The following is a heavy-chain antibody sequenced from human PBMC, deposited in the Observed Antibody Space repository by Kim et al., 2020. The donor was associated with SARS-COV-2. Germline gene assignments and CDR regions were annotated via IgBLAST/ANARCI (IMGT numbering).Heavy chain of an antibody. CDR2: IRSKANSYAT. Sequence: GGSLTLSCAASGFTFSDSVMHWVRQASGKGLEWVGRIRSKANSYATEYAASVRGRFTISRDDSKNTAFLQMNSLKSEDTAVYYCIHYGSGSYSTDYWGQGTLVTVSS. CDR3: IHYGSGSYSTDY. J-gene: IGHJ4*02. V-gene: IGHV3-73*01. CDR1: GFTFSDSV. D-gene: IGHD3-10*01.